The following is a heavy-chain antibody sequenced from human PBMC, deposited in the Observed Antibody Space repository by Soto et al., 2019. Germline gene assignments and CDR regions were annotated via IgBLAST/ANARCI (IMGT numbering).Heavy chain of an antibody. CDR2: MNPNSGNT. D-gene: IGHD2-2*01. CDR1: GYTFTSYD. CDR3: ARDLSEYCSGTRCYYFDH. J-gene: IGHJ4*02. V-gene: IGHV1-8*01. Sequence: ASVKVSCKASGYTFTSYDINWVRQATGQGLEWMGWMNPNSGNTGYAQKFQGRVAMTRNTSISTAYMELSSLRSEDTAMYYCARDLSEYCSGTRCYYFDHWGQGTLVTVSS.